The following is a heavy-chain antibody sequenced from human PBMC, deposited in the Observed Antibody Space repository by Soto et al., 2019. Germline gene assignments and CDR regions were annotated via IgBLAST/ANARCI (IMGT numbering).Heavy chain of an antibody. Sequence: GASVKVSCKASGYIFINYGITWVRQAPGQGLEWMGWISGYNGNTKYADKLQGRVTMTTDTSTTTAYMELRSLRSDDTAVYYCARDEVPAANWPHRWGQGTMATVST. J-gene: IGHJ5*02. CDR3: ARDEVPAANWPHR. CDR2: ISGYNGNT. CDR1: GYIFINYG. V-gene: IGHV1-18*01. D-gene: IGHD2-2*01.